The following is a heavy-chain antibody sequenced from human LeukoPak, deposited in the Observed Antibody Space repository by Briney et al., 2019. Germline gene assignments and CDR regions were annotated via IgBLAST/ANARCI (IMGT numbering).Heavy chain of an antibody. CDR1: GYIFTSYW. CDR2: IDPSDSYT. V-gene: IGHV5-10-1*01. J-gene: IGHJ4*02. CDR3: ARLGGGSSWYFDY. Sequence: GASLQISCKGSGYIFTSYWISWVRQLPGKGLEWMGRIDPSDSYTNYSPSFQGHVTISADKSISTAYLQWSSLKASDTAMYYCARLGGGSSWYFDYWGQGTLVTVSS. D-gene: IGHD6-13*01.